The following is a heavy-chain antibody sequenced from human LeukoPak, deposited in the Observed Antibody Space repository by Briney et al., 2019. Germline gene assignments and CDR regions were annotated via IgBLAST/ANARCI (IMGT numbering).Heavy chain of an antibody. D-gene: IGHD6-13*01. CDR3: ARVPSAAAGFFDY. Sequence: PGGSLRLSCAASGFTVSSNYMSWVRQAPGKGLEWVSVIYSGGSTYYADSVKGRFTISRDNSKNTLYLQMNSLRAEDTAVYYCARVPSAAAGFFDYWGQGTLVTVSS. CDR2: IYSGGST. V-gene: IGHV3-53*01. J-gene: IGHJ4*02. CDR1: GFTVSSNY.